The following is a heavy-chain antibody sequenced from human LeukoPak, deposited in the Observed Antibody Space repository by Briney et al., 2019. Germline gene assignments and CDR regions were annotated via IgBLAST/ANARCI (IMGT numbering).Heavy chain of an antibody. J-gene: IGHJ5*02. V-gene: IGHV4-59*01. CDR2: IYYSGST. CDR3: ARDPYSSGWYASFDP. CDR1: GGSISSYY. D-gene: IGHD6-19*01. Sequence: PSETLSLTCTVSGGSISSYYWSWIRQPPGKGLEWIGYIYYSGSTSYNPSLKSRVTISVDTSKNRFSLKLRSVTAADTAVYYCARDPYSSGWYASFDPWGQGTLVTVSS.